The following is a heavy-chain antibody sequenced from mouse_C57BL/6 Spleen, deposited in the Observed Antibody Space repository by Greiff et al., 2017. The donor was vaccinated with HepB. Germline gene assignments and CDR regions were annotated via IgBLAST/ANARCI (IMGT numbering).Heavy chain of an antibody. CDR1: GFTFSDYG. D-gene: IGHD1-1*01. CDR2: ISSGSSTI. J-gene: IGHJ2*01. V-gene: IGHV5-17*01. Sequence: EVQGVESGGGLVKPGGSLKLSCAASGFTFSDYGMHWVRQAPEKGLEWVAYISSGSSTIYYADTVKGRFTISRYNAKNTLFLQMTSLRSEDTAMYYCARDYYYGSSYVGYWGQTTTLTVSS. CDR3: ARDYYYGSSYVGY.